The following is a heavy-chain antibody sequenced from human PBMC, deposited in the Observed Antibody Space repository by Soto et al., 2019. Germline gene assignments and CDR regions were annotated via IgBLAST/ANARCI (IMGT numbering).Heavy chain of an antibody. V-gene: IGHV3-30-3*01. D-gene: IGHD3-9*01. CDR3: AKETNAYEINF. CDR1: GFIFSGYA. CDR2: ISYDGNTQ. Sequence: QVHLVESWGGVVQPGGTLRLSCAASGFIFSGYAMHWVRQAPGKGLEWVAVISYDGNTQYYADSVKGRFTVSRDNSNNILYVEMNNLRDEDTAMYYCAKETNAYEINFWGQGTLVTVSP. J-gene: IGHJ4*02.